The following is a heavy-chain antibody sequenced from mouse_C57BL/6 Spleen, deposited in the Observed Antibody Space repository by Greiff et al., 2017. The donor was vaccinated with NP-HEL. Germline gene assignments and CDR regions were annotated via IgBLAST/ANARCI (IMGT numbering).Heavy chain of an antibody. CDR1: GYTFTSYW. V-gene: IGHV1-69*01. Sequence: VQLQQPGAELVMPGASVKLSCKASGYTFTSYWMHWVKQRPGQGLEWIGEIDPSDSYTNYNQKFKGKSTLTVDKSSSTAYMQLSSLTSEDSAVYYSARWGYGSSYFDYWGQGTTLTVSS. D-gene: IGHD1-1*01. CDR3: ARWGYGSSYFDY. J-gene: IGHJ2*01. CDR2: IDPSDSYT.